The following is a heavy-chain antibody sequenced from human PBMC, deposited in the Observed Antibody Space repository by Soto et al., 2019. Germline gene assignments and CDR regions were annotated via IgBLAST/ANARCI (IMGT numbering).Heavy chain of an antibody. CDR1: GDSVSTNSAT. CDR3: VRLIGNSWLDF. J-gene: IGHJ5*01. CDR2: TYYRSKWFN. V-gene: IGHV6-1*01. D-gene: IGHD1-26*01. Sequence: SQTLSLTCAISGDSVSTNSATWDWIRHSPSRGLEWLGRTYYRSKWFNDYAVSVKGRISINPDTSKNQFSLHLNSVTPEDAAVYYCVRLIGNSWLDFWGQGTLVTVSS.